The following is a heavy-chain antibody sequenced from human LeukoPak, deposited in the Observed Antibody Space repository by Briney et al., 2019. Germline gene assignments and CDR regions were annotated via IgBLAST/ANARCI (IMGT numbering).Heavy chain of an antibody. CDR2: VYYSGTT. Sequence: KASETLSLTCTVAGGSITSHYWSWIRQPPGKGLEWIGYVYYSGTTNYNPSLKSRFTISVDTSKNQFSLKLTSVTAADTAVYYCARSRYYYGSGSYYKMYYFDYWGQGTLVTVSS. V-gene: IGHV4-59*11. CDR3: ARSRYYYGSGSYYKMYYFDY. D-gene: IGHD3-10*01. J-gene: IGHJ4*02. CDR1: GGSITSHY.